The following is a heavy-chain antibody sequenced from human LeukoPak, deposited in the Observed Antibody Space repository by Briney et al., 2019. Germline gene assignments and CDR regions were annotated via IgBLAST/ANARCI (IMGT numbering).Heavy chain of an antibody. CDR1: GYTFTGYY. D-gene: IGHD1-1*01. CDR3: AREATNGPRTTVARETIDY. Sequence: AAVKVSCKASGYTFTGYYMHWVRPAPGQGLAWMGWINPNSGGTNYAQKFQGRVTMTRDTSISTAYMELSRLRSDDTAVYYCAREATNGPRTTVARETIDYWGQGTLVTVSS. CDR2: INPNSGGT. J-gene: IGHJ4*02. V-gene: IGHV1-2*02.